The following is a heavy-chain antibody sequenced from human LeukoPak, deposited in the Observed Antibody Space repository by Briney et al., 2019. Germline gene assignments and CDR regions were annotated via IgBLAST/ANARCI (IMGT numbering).Heavy chain of an antibody. Sequence: ASVKVSCKASGYTFTSYAIHWVRQAPGQGLEWMGWITPSGGTDYPRKFQGRVAITWDTSITTAYMDLGRLTSDDTAVYYCARDRYGDGFAHLDSWGQGALVTVSS. CDR2: ITPSGGT. CDR3: ARDRYGDGFAHLDS. J-gene: IGHJ4*02. D-gene: IGHD5-24*01. CDR1: GYTFTSYA. V-gene: IGHV1-2*02.